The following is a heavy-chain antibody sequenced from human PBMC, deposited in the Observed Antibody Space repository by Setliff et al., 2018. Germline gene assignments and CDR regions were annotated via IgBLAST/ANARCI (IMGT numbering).Heavy chain of an antibody. J-gene: IGHJ6*03. V-gene: IGHV3-21*01. CDR1: GFTFSTYS. CDR2: ISSTSTYI. CDR3: TRARDIAPTYYYMDV. Sequence: PGGSLRLSCAASGFTFSTYSFNWVRQAPGKGLEWVSAISSTSTYIYYADSVKGRFTISRDNSKNSLYLHMNSLGAEDTAVYYCTRARDIAPTYYYMDVWGKGTTVTVSS. D-gene: IGHD5-12*01.